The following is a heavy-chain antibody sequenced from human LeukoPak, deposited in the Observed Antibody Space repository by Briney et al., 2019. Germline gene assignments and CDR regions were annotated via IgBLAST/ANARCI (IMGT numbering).Heavy chain of an antibody. Sequence: SETLSLTCTVSGGSISSYYWSWIRQPPGKGLEWIGYMYYSGSTNYTPSLKSRVTISVDTSKNQFSLKLSSVTAADTAVYYCARHVYSYGHYFDYWGQGTLVTVSS. V-gene: IGHV4-59*08. D-gene: IGHD5-18*01. CDR3: ARHVYSYGHYFDY. CDR2: MYYSGST. J-gene: IGHJ4*02. CDR1: GGSISSYY.